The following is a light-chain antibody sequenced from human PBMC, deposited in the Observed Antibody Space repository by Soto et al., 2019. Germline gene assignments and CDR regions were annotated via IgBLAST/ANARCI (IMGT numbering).Light chain of an antibody. Sequence: ELVRTQSPATLSVSPGERATLSCRASQSVSSNLAWYQQKPGQAPRLLIYGASTRATGIPARFSGSGSGTEFTLTISSLQSEDFAVYYGQQYKNWPTWTFGQGTKVDIK. CDR1: QSVSSN. V-gene: IGKV3-15*01. J-gene: IGKJ1*01. CDR3: QQYKNWPTWT. CDR2: GAS.